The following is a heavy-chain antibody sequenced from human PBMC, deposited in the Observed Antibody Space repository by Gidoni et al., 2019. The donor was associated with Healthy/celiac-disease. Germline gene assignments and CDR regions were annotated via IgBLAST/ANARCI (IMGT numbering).Heavy chain of an antibody. CDR1: GFTFSSYW. D-gene: IGHD6-13*01. V-gene: IGHV3-74*01. J-gene: IGHJ6*02. CDR3: ASKVAAAGTGYYYGMDV. Sequence: EVQLVESGGGLVQPGGSLRLSCAASGFTFSSYWMHWVRQAPGKGLVWDSRINSDGSSTSYADSVKGRFTISRDNAKNTLYLQMNSLRAEDTAVYSCASKVAAAGTGYYYGMDVWGQGTTVTVSS. CDR2: INSDGSST.